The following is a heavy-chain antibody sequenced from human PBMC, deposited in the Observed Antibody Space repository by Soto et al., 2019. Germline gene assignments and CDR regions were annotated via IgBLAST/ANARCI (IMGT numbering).Heavy chain of an antibody. CDR3: ARGVRFLEWYKNYYYYGMDV. CDR1: GYSFTIYW. D-gene: IGHD3-3*01. Sequence: GESLKISCKGSGYSFTIYWISWVRQMPGKGLEWMGRIDPSDSYTNYSPSFQGHVTISADKSISTAYLQWSSLKASDTAMYYCARGVRFLEWYKNYYYYGMDVWGLGTTVTVSS. J-gene: IGHJ6*02. CDR2: IDPSDSYT. V-gene: IGHV5-10-1*01.